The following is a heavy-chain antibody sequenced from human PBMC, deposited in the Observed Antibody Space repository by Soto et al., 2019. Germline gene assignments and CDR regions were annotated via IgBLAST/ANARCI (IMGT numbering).Heavy chain of an antibody. V-gene: IGHV1-46*03. Sequence: ASVKGSCKASGYILRDNYVHCVRQATGQGLEWIGISNPREGTTNYAREFVGRVSLTRDMSTTTFYMDLSSLRSEDSAVYYCARGGYGPISPGSRFYYYYYMDVWGRGTTVTVSS. CDR2: SNPREGTT. D-gene: IGHD3-3*02. CDR3: ARGGYGPISPGSRFYYYYYMDV. CDR1: GYILRDNY. J-gene: IGHJ6*03.